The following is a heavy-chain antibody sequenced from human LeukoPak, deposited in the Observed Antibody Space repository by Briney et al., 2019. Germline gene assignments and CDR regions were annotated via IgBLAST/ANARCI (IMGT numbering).Heavy chain of an antibody. CDR1: GFTFSSYG. Sequence: GGSLRLSCAASGFTFSSYGMHWVRQAPGKGLEWVAVIWYDGSNKYYADSVKGRFTISRDNSKNTLYLQMNSLRAEDTAVYYCARGGYSYGSYYYYGMDVWGQGTTVTVSS. V-gene: IGHV3-33*01. CDR2: IWYDGSNK. J-gene: IGHJ6*02. D-gene: IGHD5-18*01. CDR3: ARGGYSYGSYYYYGMDV.